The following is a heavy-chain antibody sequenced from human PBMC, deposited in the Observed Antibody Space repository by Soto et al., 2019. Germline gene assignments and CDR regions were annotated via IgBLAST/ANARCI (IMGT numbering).Heavy chain of an antibody. J-gene: IGHJ1*01. CDR1: GFTFRSYG. CDR2: ISYDGSNK. CDR3: VKRVHIASKGPEYFQH. V-gene: IGHV3-30*18. D-gene: IGHD5-12*01. Sequence: PGGPLSLSCAASGFTFRSYGMHWVRQPPGKGLEWVAVISYDGSNKYYADSVKGRFTISRDNSKNTLYLQMNSLRAEDTAVYYCVKRVHIASKGPEYFQHWGQGTLVTVSS.